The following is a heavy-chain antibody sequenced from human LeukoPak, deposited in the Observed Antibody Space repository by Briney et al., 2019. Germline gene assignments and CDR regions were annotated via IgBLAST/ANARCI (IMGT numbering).Heavy chain of an antibody. D-gene: IGHD3-22*01. CDR3: ARDPNYYDSSGYLYYFDY. V-gene: IGHV1-2*02. CDR2: INPNSGGT. J-gene: IGHJ4*02. CDR1: GYTFTGYY. Sequence: ASVKVSCKASGYTFTGYYMHWVRQAPGQGLEWMGWINPNSGGTNYAQKFQGRVTMTRDTSISTAYMELSRLRSDDTAVYYCARDPNYYDSSGYLYYFDYWGQGTLVTVSS.